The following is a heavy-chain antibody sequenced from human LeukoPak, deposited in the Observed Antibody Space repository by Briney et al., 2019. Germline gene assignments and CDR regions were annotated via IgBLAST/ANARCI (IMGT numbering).Heavy chain of an antibody. CDR2: IKSKTDGGTI. CDR3: SMVRGVTNYLDY. D-gene: IGHD3-10*01. CDR1: GLTFSNAW. V-gene: IGHV3-15*01. J-gene: IGHJ4*02. Sequence: GGSLRLSCAASGLTFSNAWMNWVRQAPGKGLEWVGRIKSKTDGGTIDYAAPVKGRFTISRNDSKNTQYLQMDSLTTEDTAVYYCSMVRGVTNYLDYWGQGTLVTVSS.